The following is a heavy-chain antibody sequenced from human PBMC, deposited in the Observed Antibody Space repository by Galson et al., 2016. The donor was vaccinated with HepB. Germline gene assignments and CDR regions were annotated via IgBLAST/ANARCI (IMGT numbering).Heavy chain of an antibody. CDR2: INHSGST. CDR3: ARHCGGGSCYRAFEI. D-gene: IGHD2-15*01. J-gene: IGHJ3*02. CDR1: GGSFSGY. V-gene: IGHV4-34*01. Sequence: SETLSLTCAVHGGSFSGYWSWIRQPPGKGLEWIGEINHSGSTNYNPSLKSRVTISVDASKNQISLKLSSMPAADTAVYYCARHCGGGSCYRAFEIWGQGTTVTVSS.